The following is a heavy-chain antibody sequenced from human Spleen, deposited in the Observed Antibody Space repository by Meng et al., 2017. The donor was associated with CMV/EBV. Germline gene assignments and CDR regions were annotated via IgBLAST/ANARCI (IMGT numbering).Heavy chain of an antibody. CDR1: GGSLSGYY. V-gene: IGHV4-59*01. Sequence: GSLRLSCTVSGGSLSGYYWTWIRQPPGKGLEWIGFMYYSGSTNYNPSLRSRVSISAHTSNTQFSLKLSSVTAADTAMYYCARVGDYYDFWSGYSTYYGMDVWGQGTTVTVSS. D-gene: IGHD3-3*01. CDR3: ARVGDYYDFWSGYSTYYGMDV. CDR2: MYYSGST. J-gene: IGHJ6*02.